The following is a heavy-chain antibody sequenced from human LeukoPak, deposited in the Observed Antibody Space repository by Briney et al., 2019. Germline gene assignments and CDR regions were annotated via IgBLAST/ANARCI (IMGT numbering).Heavy chain of an antibody. CDR1: GYTFTSCG. J-gene: IGHJ4*02. Sequence: ASVKVSCKASGYTFTSCGISWVRQAPGQGLEWMGWISAYNGNTNYAQKLQGRVTMTTDTSTSTAYMELRSLRSDDTAVYYCAREGSPDFWSGYRWYFDYWGQGTLVTVSS. D-gene: IGHD3-3*01. V-gene: IGHV1-18*01. CDR2: ISAYNGNT. CDR3: AREGSPDFWSGYRWYFDY.